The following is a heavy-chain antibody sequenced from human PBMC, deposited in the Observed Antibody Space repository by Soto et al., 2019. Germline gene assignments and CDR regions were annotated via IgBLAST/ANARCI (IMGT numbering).Heavy chain of an antibody. J-gene: IGHJ5*02. V-gene: IGHV3-48*01. CDR3: ARDSYYDILTGYPQGWFDP. Sequence: GGSLRLSCAASGFPFSTYSINWVRQAPGKGLEWVSFISSSSSTIYYADSVKGRFTISRDNAKKSLYLQMNSLRAEDTSVYYCARDSYYDILTGYPQGWFDPWGQGTLVTV. CDR2: ISSSSSTI. CDR1: GFPFSTYS. D-gene: IGHD3-9*01.